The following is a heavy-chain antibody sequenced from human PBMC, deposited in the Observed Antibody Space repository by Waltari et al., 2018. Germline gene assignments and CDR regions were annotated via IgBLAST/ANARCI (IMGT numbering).Heavy chain of an antibody. Sequence: QLQLQESGPGLVKPSETLSLTCTVSSGAISSRGYYWGWIRQPRGKGLEWMGSIYYSGNTYYSPSLKNRVTISVDTSKNQFSLKVTSVTAADTAVYYCAKVWKNYHTDYWGQGTLVTVSS. D-gene: IGHD1-7*01. V-gene: IGHV4-39*07. CDR3: AKVWKNYHTDY. J-gene: IGHJ4*02. CDR2: IYYSGNT. CDR1: SGAISSRGYY.